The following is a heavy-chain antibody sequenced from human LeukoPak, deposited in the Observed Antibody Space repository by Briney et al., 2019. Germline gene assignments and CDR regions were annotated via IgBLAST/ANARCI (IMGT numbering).Heavy chain of an antibody. CDR2: ISAYNGNT. D-gene: IGHD6-19*01. J-gene: IGHJ1*01. CDR1: GYPFTSYG. CDR3: ARDRAPGIAVAGTSMVMAYFQH. V-gene: IGHV1-18*01. Sequence: ASVKVSCKASGYPFTSYGISWVRQAPGQGLEWMGWISAYNGNTNYAQKLQGRVTMTTDTSTSTAYMELRSLRSDDTAVYYCARDRAPGIAVAGTSMVMAYFQHWGQGTLVTVSS.